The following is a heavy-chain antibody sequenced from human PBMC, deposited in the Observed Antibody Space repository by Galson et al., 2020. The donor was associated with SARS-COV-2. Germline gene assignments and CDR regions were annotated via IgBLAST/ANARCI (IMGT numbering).Heavy chain of an antibody. J-gene: IGHJ4*02. Sequence: GESLKISCAASGFTFSSYGMHWVRQAPGKGLEWVAVISYDGSNKYYADSVKGRFTISRDNSKNTLYLQMNSLRAEDTAVYYCARDRGYSYGETLLDYWGQGTLVTVSS. V-gene: IGHV3-30*03. D-gene: IGHD5-18*01. CDR3: ARDRGYSYGETLLDY. CDR2: ISYDGSNK. CDR1: GFTFSSYG.